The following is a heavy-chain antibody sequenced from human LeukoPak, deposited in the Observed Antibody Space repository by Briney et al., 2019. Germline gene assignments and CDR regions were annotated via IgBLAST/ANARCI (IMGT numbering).Heavy chain of an antibody. CDR2: TKQDERGK. Sequence: GGPLRLSCAASGFTFSSYRMSWVRQAPGKGLEWVANTKQDERGKYYVDSVKGRFTISRDNAKNSLYLQMNTLRAEDTAVYYCARDGSNPMANYYYAMDVWGQGTTVTVSS. CDR3: ARDGSNPMANYYYAMDV. CDR1: GFTFSSYR. V-gene: IGHV3-7*04. D-gene: IGHD3-16*02. J-gene: IGHJ6*02.